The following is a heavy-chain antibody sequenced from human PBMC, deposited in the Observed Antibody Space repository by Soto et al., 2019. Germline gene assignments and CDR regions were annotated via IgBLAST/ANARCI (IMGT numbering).Heavy chain of an antibody. CDR3: AKAGGDCSGGSCYSGQGDY. CDR1: GFTFSSYG. Sequence: EVQLLESGGGLVQPGGSLRLSCAASGFTFSSYGMTWVHQAPGKGLEWVSGISGSGGSIYYADSVKGLFTISRDNTKNTLYLQMNRLRAEDTAVYFCAKAGGDCSGGSCYSGQGDYCVQGTLVTVSS. V-gene: IGHV3-23*01. J-gene: IGHJ4*02. D-gene: IGHD2-15*01. CDR2: ISGSGGSI.